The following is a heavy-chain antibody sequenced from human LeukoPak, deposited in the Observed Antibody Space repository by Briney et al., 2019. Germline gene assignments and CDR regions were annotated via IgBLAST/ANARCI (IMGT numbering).Heavy chain of an antibody. CDR1: GGSFSGYY. CDR2: INHGGST. CDR3: ARCSTTASFDP. Sequence: SETLSLTCAVYGGSFSGYYWSWIRQPPGKGLEWIGEINHGGSTNYNPSLKSRVTISVDTSKNQFSLKLCSVTAADTAVYYCARCSTTASFDPWGQGTLVTVSS. V-gene: IGHV4-34*01. D-gene: IGHD2-2*01. J-gene: IGHJ5*02.